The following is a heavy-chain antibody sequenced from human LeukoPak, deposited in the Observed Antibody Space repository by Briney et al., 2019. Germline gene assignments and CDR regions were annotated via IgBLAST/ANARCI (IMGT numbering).Heavy chain of an antibody. V-gene: IGHV4-39*01. D-gene: IGHD3-22*01. J-gene: IGHJ5*02. CDR1: GGFIRRSSYY. CDR3: ARQRYYDQSWFDP. Sequence: SETLSFTCTVSGGFIRRSSYYWGWIRQPPGKGLEWIGSIYYSGSTYYNPSLKSRVTISVDTSKNQFSLKLSSVTAADTAVYYCARQRYYDQSWFDPWGQGTLVTVSS. CDR2: IYYSGST.